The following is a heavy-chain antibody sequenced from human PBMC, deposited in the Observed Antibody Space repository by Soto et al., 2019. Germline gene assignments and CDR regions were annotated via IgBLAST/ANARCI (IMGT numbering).Heavy chain of an antibody. CDR1: GDSISSYY. J-gene: IGHJ4*02. CDR3: ARARGGYFDY. D-gene: IGHD3-10*01. V-gene: IGHV4-59*08. CDR2: FYYSGST. Sequence: PSETLSLTCTVSGDSISSYYWSWIRQPPGKGLEWIGYFYYSGSTNYNPSLKSRVTISVDTSKNQFSLKLSSVTAADTAVYYCARARGGYFDYWGQGTVVTVS.